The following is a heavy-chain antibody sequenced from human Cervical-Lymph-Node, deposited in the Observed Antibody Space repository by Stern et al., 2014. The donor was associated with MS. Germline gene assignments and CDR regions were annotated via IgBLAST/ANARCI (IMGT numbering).Heavy chain of an antibody. V-gene: IGHV1-69*08. D-gene: IGHD2-2*02. Sequence: QVQLVQSGAEVKKPGSSVKVSCKASGSTFSSYTITWVRQAPGQGLEWMGRMIPMIDRPNYAQKFQGRVTMTADKSTNTAYMELSSLRSEDTAVYYCARDPSPDILGVPHALRGHGMDVWGQGTTVTVSS. CDR1: GSTFSSYT. J-gene: IGHJ6*02. CDR3: ARDPSPDILGVPHALRGHGMDV. CDR2: MIPMIDRP.